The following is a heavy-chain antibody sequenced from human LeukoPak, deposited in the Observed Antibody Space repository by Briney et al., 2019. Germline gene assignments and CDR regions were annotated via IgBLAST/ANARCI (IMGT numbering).Heavy chain of an antibody. CDR2: IYYSGST. Sequence: SETLSLTCTVSGGSISSGGYYWSWIRQHPGKGLEWIGYIYYSGSTYYNPSLKSRVTISVDTPKNQFSLKLSSVTAADTAVYYCARAANSDWFDPWGQGTLVTVSS. J-gene: IGHJ5*02. D-gene: IGHD3-10*01. CDR1: GGSISSGGYY. CDR3: ARAANSDWFDP. V-gene: IGHV4-31*03.